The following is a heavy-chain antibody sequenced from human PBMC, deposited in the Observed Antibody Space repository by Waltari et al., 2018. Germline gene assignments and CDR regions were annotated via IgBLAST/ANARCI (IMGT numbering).Heavy chain of an antibody. J-gene: IGHJ4*02. CDR3: ARQCSSTSCYKAFGY. V-gene: IGHV1-18*01. D-gene: IGHD2-2*02. CDR2: ISAYNGNT. CDR1: GYTFTSFG. Sequence: QVQLVQSGAEVKKPGASVKFSCKASGYTFTSFGISWVRQAHGKGMEGMGWISAYNGNTNYAQKLQGRVTMTTDTSTSTAYMELRSLRSDDTAVYYCARQCSSTSCYKAFGYWGQGTLVTVSS.